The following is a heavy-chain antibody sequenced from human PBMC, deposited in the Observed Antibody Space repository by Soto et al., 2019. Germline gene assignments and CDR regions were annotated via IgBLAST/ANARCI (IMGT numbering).Heavy chain of an antibody. CDR3: ARGKTVTPFFDY. Sequence: SETLSLTCTVSGGSISSGDYYWSWIRQHPGKGLEWIGYIYYSGSTYYNPSLKSRVTISVDTSKNQFSLKLSSVTAADTAVYYCARGKTVTPFFDYWGQGTLVTVSS. J-gene: IGHJ4*02. CDR1: GGSISSGDYY. V-gene: IGHV4-31*03. D-gene: IGHD5-18*01. CDR2: IYYSGST.